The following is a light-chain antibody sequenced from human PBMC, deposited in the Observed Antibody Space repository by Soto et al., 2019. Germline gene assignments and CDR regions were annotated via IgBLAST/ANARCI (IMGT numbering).Light chain of an antibody. CDR3: QEYSSDLT. CDR1: QTISDW. J-gene: IGKJ1*01. V-gene: IGKV1-5*03. CDR2: KAS. Sequence: DIKLTQSPSTLSASVGDRISITCRASQTISDWLAWYQQKPGKAPKVLIYKASSIEDVVPSRFSGSGSGTEYPLTIHSLQADDFATYYCQEYSSDLTFGHGTKVEV.